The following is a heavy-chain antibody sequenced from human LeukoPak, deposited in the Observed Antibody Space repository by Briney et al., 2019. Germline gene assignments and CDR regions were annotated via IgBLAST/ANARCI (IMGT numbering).Heavy chain of an antibody. D-gene: IGHD3-10*01. J-gene: IGHJ6*03. CDR3: AKDTNYVVRGVSYMDV. Sequence: PGGSLRLSCAASGFTFDDYAMHWVRQAPGKGLEWVSLISWDGGSTYYADSVKGRFTISRDNSKNSLYLQMNSLRAEDTALYYCAKDTNYVVRGVSYMDVWGKGTTVTVSS. V-gene: IGHV3-43D*03. CDR1: GFTFDDYA. CDR2: ISWDGGST.